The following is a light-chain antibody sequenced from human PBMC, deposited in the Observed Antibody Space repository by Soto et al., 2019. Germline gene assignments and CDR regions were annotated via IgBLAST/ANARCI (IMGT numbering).Light chain of an antibody. J-gene: IGKJ2*01. V-gene: IGKV3-15*01. Sequence: EVVMTQSPASLSASPGERVTLSCRASQNIRSSLAWYQQRPGQAPRLLIYDASTRATGIPPRFSDGGSGTEFTVTISSLQSEDFAIYYCQQYDIWPPYTFGQGTKVDIK. CDR1: QNIRSS. CDR2: DAS. CDR3: QQYDIWPPYT.